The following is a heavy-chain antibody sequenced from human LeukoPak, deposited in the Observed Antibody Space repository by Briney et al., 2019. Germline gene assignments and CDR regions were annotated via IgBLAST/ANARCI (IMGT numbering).Heavy chain of an antibody. V-gene: IGHV4-59*01. CDR2: IYYSGST. Sequence: SETLSLTCTVSGGSISSYYWSWIRQPPGKGLEWIGYIYYSGSTNYNPSLKSRVTISVDTSKNQFSLELSSVTAADTAVYYCARDRTVDYGDYFFDYWGQGTLVTVSS. CDR3: ARDRTVDYGDYFFDY. J-gene: IGHJ4*02. D-gene: IGHD4-17*01. CDR1: GGSISSYY.